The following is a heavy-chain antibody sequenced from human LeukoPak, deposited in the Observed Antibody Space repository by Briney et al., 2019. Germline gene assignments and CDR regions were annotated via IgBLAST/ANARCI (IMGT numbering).Heavy chain of an antibody. CDR1: GGSFSGYY. V-gene: IGHV4-34*01. Sequence: PSETLSLTCAVYGGSFSGYYWSWIRQPPGKGLEWIGEINHSGSTNYNPSLKSRVTISVDTSKNQFSLKLSSVTAADTAVYYCARMTPSFYHGSRGVSMDVWGQGTTVTVSS. D-gene: IGHD3-10*01. CDR2: INHSGST. J-gene: IGHJ6*02. CDR3: ARMTPSFYHGSRGVSMDV.